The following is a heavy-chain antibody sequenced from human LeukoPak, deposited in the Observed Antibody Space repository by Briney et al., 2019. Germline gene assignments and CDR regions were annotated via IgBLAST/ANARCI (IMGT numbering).Heavy chain of an antibody. D-gene: IGHD3-22*01. J-gene: IGHJ4*02. CDR2: ISGSGSST. CDR3: AKVRSISHSSGYYPYDY. V-gene: IGHV3-23*01. Sequence: PSETLSLTCAVYGGSFSDYYWSGFRQPPGKGLEWVSDISGSGSSTNYADSVRGRFTISRDTSKNTVYLQMNSLRDEDTAVYYCAKVRSISHSSGYYPYDYWGQGTLVTVSS. CDR1: GGSFSDYY.